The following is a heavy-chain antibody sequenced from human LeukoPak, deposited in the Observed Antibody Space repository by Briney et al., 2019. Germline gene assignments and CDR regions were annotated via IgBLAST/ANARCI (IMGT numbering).Heavy chain of an antibody. D-gene: IGHD3-10*01. CDR3: ARDRVYASGSRDAFGI. J-gene: IGHJ3*02. Sequence: GGSLGLSCAASGFTFSSYAMSWVRQAPGTGLGWVSGISGSGTSTYHADSVKGRFTISRDNSKNTLYLQMNSLRAEDTAVYYCARDRVYASGSRDAFGIWGQGTMVAVSS. V-gene: IGHV3-23*01. CDR1: GFTFSSYA. CDR2: ISGSGTST.